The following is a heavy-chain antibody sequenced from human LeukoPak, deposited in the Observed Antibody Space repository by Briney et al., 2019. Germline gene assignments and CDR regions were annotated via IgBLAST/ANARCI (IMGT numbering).Heavy chain of an antibody. J-gene: IGHJ6*02. Sequence: ASVKVSCKASGYTFTSYYMHWVRQAPGQGLEWMEIINPSGGSTSYAQKFQGRVTMTRDTSTSTVYMELSSLRSEDTAVYYCASPEPRESSSGDYYYYGMNVWGQGTTVTVSS. CDR1: GYTFTSYY. CDR2: INPSGGST. CDR3: ASPEPRESSSGDYYYYGMNV. D-gene: IGHD6-19*01. V-gene: IGHV1-46*01.